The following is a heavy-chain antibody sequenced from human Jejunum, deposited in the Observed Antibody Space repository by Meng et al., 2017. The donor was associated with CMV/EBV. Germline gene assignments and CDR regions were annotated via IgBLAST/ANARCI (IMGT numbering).Heavy chain of an antibody. CDR2: IYQTGTT. CDR1: FSISSGYC. CDR3: GRGPRQADPSVGP. V-gene: IGHV4-38-2*02. J-gene: IGHJ5*02. Sequence: FSISSGYCWGWIRQPPGKGLEFLASIYQTGTTFSNPSLKSRLSISVDTSKNQFSLTLASVTVSDTAVYYCGRGPRQADPSVGPRGRGSLVTVSS. D-gene: IGHD2-15*01.